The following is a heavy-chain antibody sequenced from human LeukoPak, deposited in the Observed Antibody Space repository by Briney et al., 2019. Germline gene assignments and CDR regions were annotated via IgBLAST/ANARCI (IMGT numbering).Heavy chain of an antibody. CDR3: ARHHRRWSWDYYYYYMDV. CDR1: GGSISSSSYY. J-gene: IGHJ6*03. V-gene: IGHV4-39*01. Sequence: PSETLSLTCTVSGGSISSSSYYWSWIRQPPGKGLEWIGSIYYSGSTYYNPSLKSRVTISVDTSRNQFSLKLSSVTAADTAVYYCARHHRRWSWDYYYYYMDVWGKGTTVTISS. CDR2: IYYSGST. D-gene: IGHD5-24*01.